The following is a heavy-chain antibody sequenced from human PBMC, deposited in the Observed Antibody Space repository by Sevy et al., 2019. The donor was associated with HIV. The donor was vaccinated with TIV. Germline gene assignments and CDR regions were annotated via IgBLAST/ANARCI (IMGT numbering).Heavy chain of an antibody. CDR2: MYHSGST. J-gene: IGHJ4*01. CDR3: ARATGSSAGFDS. CDR1: GGSISSGGYF. Sequence: SETLSLTCTVSGGSISSGGYFWSWIRQHPGKGLDWIGYMYHSGSTYYNPSLKSRLSMSMDPSKNQFSLRMSTVTAADTAIYFCARATGSSAGFDSWGHGTVVTVSS. V-gene: IGHV4-31*03. D-gene: IGHD2-15*01.